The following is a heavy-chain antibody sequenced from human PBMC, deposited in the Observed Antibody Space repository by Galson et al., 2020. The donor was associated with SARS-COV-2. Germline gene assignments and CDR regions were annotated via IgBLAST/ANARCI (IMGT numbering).Heavy chain of an antibody. D-gene: IGHD1-7*01. J-gene: IGHJ4*02. V-gene: IGHV3-33*06. Sequence: GGSLRLSCEASGFTLRTYGMHWVRQAPGKGLEWVAVTWYDGRNQYYADSVKGRFTISGDSSKNTLFLQMNNLRAEDTALYYCAKGDAIDGTSNIDHWGQGTLVTVSS. CDR2: TWYDGRNQ. CDR3: AKGDAIDGTSNIDH. CDR1: GFTLRTYG.